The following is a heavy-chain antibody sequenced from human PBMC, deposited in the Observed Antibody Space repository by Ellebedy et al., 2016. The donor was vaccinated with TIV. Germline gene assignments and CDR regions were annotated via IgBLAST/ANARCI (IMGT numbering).Heavy chain of an antibody. CDR1: GDSITTHY. CDR3: ARPLSTYNAFDI. J-gene: IGHJ3*02. CDR2: IHYSGNT. Sequence: MPSETLSLTCTASGDSITTHYWTWIRQSPGRGLEWIGYIHYSGNTNYNPSLKSRVTISIDTSKNQFSLKLTSGSAADTAVYYCARPLSTYNAFDIWGQGTMVTVSS. V-gene: IGHV4-59*08. D-gene: IGHD2-2*01.